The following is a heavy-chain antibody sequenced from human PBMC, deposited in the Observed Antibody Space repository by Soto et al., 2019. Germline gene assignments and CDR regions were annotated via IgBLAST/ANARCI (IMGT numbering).Heavy chain of an antibody. V-gene: IGHV5-51*01. CDR2: IYPDDSET. D-gene: IGHD6-6*01. Sequence: GESLKISFKASGYNFATSWIGWLRQMPGKGLEWMGIIYPDDSETKYSPSFQGQVTISADKSIRIVYLQWSSLKASDTAVYYCAREASRSSSFWYYGMDVWGQGTTVTVSS. CDR1: GYNFATSW. J-gene: IGHJ6*02. CDR3: AREASRSSSFWYYGMDV.